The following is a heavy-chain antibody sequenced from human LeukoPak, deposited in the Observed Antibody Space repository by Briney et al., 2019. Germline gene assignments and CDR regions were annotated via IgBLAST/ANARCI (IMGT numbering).Heavy chain of an antibody. D-gene: IGHD6-13*01. Sequence: GGSLKLSCAASGFTFSSYAMSWVRQAPGKGLEWVSAISGSGGSTYYADSVKGRFTISRDNSKNTLYLQMNSLRAEDTAVYYCAKGGAAAGTVYFDYWGQGTLVTVSS. CDR1: GFTFSSYA. CDR2: ISGSGGST. J-gene: IGHJ4*02. CDR3: AKGGAAAGTVYFDY. V-gene: IGHV3-23*01.